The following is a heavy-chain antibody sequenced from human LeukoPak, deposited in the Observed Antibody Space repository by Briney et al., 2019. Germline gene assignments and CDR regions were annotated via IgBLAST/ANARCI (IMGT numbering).Heavy chain of an antibody. CDR1: AFIFSGHW. CDR2: IKEDGSER. Sequence: GGSLRLSCEGSAFIFSGHWMNWVRQTPGKGLEWVASIKEDGSERQYVDSVKGRLSISRDNTKGSLFLQLNSLRAEDTAVYYCAKEGRNWGRDCFDYWGQGTLVTVSS. D-gene: IGHD7-27*01. J-gene: IGHJ4*02. V-gene: IGHV3-7*03. CDR3: AKEGRNWGRDCFDY.